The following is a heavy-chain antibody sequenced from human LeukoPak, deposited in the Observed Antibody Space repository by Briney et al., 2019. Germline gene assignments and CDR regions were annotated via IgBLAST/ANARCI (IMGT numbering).Heavy chain of an antibody. CDR3: GRGIQSFDP. D-gene: IGHD5-18*01. Sequence: ASVKVSCKASGYTFIDYYIHWVRQAPGQGLEWMGWINPKSGDTNYAQKVQDRVTMTRDTSTSTGYMDLRSLRSEDTAVYYCGRGIQSFDPWGQGTLVTVSS. J-gene: IGHJ5*02. CDR2: INPKSGDT. CDR1: GYTFIDYY. V-gene: IGHV1-2*02.